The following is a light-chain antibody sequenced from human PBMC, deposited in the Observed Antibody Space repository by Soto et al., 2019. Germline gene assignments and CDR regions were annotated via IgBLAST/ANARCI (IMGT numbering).Light chain of an antibody. Sequence: QSALTQPASVSGSPGQSITISCTGTSSDIGAYNYVSWYQQHPGKAPQLMIYEVTTRPSGVSNRFSGSKSGNTASLTISGLQAEDEADYYCTLYTTSSTVVFGGGTKLTVL. CDR1: SSDIGAYNY. CDR2: EVT. V-gene: IGLV2-14*01. CDR3: TLYTTSSTVV. J-gene: IGLJ3*02.